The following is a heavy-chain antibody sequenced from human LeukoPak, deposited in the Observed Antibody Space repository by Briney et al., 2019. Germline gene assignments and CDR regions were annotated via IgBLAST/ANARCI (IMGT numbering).Heavy chain of an antibody. J-gene: IGHJ3*02. CDR3: ATYYDILTGSHSFDI. Sequence: GGSLRLSCAASGFTFSRYFMKWVRQAPGKGLEWVANMNPDGSERNYVDSVRGRFTISRDNAKNSLYLQMNSLRAEDTAVYYCATYYDILTGSHSFDIWGQGTMVTVSS. D-gene: IGHD3-9*01. CDR1: GFTFSRYF. CDR2: MNPDGSER. V-gene: IGHV3-7*01.